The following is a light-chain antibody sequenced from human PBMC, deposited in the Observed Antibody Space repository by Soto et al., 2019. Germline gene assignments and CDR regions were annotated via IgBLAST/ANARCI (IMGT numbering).Light chain of an antibody. CDR2: KGS. J-gene: IGLJ1*01. CDR1: SSDVGTYSS. V-gene: IGLV2-23*01. CDR3: CSSAPKSTYV. Sequence: QSVLTQPASVSGSPGQSITISCTGTSSDVGTYSSVSWYQQHPHKAPQVIIYKGSQRPSGVSNRFSGSKSGNAASLTISGLQADDEADYFCCSSAPKSTYVFGSGTKVTVL.